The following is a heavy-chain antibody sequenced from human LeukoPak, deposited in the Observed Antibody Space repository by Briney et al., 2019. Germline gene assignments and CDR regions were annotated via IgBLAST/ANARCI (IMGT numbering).Heavy chain of an antibody. CDR1: GGSISSGSYY. CDR3: ARDKGIAARSSSWDYYYYMDV. J-gene: IGHJ6*03. D-gene: IGHD6-6*01. CDR2: IYTSGST. Sequence: SETLSLTCTVSGGSISSGSYYWSWIRQPAGKGLEWIGRIYTSGSTNYNPSLKSRVTISVDTSKNQFSLKLSSVTAADTAVYYCARDKGIAARSSSWDYYYYMDVWGKGTTVTVSS. V-gene: IGHV4-61*02.